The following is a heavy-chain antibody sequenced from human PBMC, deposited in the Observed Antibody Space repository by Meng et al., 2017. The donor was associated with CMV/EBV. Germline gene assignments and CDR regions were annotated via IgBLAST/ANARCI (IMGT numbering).Heavy chain of an antibody. CDR1: GFTFSSYW. V-gene: IGHV3-7*01. J-gene: IGHJ4*02. CDR3: ARDRSKVTLFRVPTYYLDY. CDR2: IKQDGSEK. D-gene: IGHD4-11*01. Sequence: GESLKISCAASGFTFSSYWMSWVRQAPGKGLEWGANIKQDGSEKYYVDSVKGRFTISRDNAKNSLYLQMNSLRAEDTAVYYCARDRSKVTLFRVPTYYLDYWGQGTLVTVSS.